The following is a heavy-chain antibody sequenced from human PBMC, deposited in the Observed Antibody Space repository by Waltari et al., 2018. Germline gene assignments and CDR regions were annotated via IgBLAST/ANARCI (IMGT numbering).Heavy chain of an antibody. CDR3: ARDLDSSSWTIGY. J-gene: IGHJ4*02. D-gene: IGHD6-13*01. CDR1: GGTFSSYA. Sequence: QVQLVQSGAEVKKPGSSVKVSCKASGGTFSSYAISWLRQAPGQGLEWMGGISPIFGTANYAQKVQGRVTITADESTSTAYMELSSLRSEDTAVYYCARDLDSSSWTIGYWGQGTLVTVSS. V-gene: IGHV1-69*01. CDR2: ISPIFGTA.